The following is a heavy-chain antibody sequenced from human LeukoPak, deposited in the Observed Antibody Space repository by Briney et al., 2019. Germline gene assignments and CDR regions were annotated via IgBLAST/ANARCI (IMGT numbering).Heavy chain of an antibody. V-gene: IGHV4-59*01. Sequence: SETLSLTCTVSGGSLNNDYWSWIRQPPGNGLEWIGYMYYSGSTNYNPSLKSRVTISVDTSKNQFSLRLSSVTAADTAVYYCARDVGGGWLQSWGQGTLVTVSS. D-gene: IGHD5-24*01. CDR3: ARDVGGGWLQS. J-gene: IGHJ4*02. CDR2: MYYSGST. CDR1: GGSLNNDY.